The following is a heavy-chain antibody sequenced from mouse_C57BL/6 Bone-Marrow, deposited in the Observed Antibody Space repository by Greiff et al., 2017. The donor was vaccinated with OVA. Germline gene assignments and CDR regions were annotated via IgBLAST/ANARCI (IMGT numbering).Heavy chain of an antibody. CDR3: ARRGNIDGPFYAMDY. Sequence: QVQLKESGAELARPGASVKMSCKASGYTFTSYTMHWVKQRPGQGLEWIGYINPSSGYTKYNQKFKDKATLTADKSSSTAYMQLSSLTSEDSAVYYCARRGNIDGPFYAMDYWGQGTSVTVSS. CDR2: INPSSGYT. CDR1: GYTFTSYT. V-gene: IGHV1-4*01. J-gene: IGHJ4*01. D-gene: IGHD1-3*01.